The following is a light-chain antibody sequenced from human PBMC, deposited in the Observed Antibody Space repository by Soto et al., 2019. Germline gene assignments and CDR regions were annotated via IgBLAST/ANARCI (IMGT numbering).Light chain of an antibody. V-gene: IGLV2-14*01. CDR3: SSYTSSSTLVV. J-gene: IGLJ2*01. CDR1: SSDVGAYNS. Sequence: QSVLTQPASVSGSPGQSITISCTGTSSDVGAYNSVSWYQQHPGKAPKLMIYEVSNRPSGVSTRFSGSKSGNTASLTISGLQAEDEADYYCSSYTSSSTLVVFGGGTKLTVL. CDR2: EVS.